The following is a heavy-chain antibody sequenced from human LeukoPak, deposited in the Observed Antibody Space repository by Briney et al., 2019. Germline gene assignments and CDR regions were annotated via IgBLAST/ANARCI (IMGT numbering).Heavy chain of an antibody. CDR1: GFTFDDYT. CDR2: ISWDASII. D-gene: IGHD1-26*01. CDR3: ARVETPLALSGNFDY. Sequence: PGGSLRLSCAASGFTFDDYTMHWVRQALGKGLEWVSLISWDASIIYYADSVKGRFTISRDNSKNTLYLQMNSLRAEDTAVYYCARVETPLALSGNFDYWGQGTLVTVSS. V-gene: IGHV3-43*01. J-gene: IGHJ4*02.